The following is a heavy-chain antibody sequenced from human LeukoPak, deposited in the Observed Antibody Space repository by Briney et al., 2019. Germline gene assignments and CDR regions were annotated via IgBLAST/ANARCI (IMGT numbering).Heavy chain of an antibody. D-gene: IGHD3-10*01. J-gene: IGHJ4*02. V-gene: IGHV4-59*08. CDR1: GGSISSFY. CDR2: IHYSGST. Sequence: SETLSLTCSVSGGSISSFYWSWLRQSPGKELEWIGYIHYSGSTNYNPSLRSRISLSVGTSKNQVSLSLSSVTAADTAVYYCARQSGSRAGLFDYWGQGTLATVSS. CDR3: ARQSGSRAGLFDY.